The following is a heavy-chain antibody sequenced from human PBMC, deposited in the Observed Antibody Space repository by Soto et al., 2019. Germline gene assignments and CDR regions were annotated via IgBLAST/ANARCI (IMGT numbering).Heavy chain of an antibody. CDR1: GFTFSSYA. D-gene: IGHD2-15*01. Sequence: EVQLLESGGGLVQPGGSLRLSCAASGFTFSSYAMSWVRQAPGKGLEWVSAISGSGGSTYYADSVKGRFTISRDNSKNTLYRQMNSLRAEDTAVYYCASNQDEDIVVVVAANPVYWGQGTLVTVSS. V-gene: IGHV3-23*01. J-gene: IGHJ4*02. CDR3: ASNQDEDIVVVVAANPVY. CDR2: ISGSGGST.